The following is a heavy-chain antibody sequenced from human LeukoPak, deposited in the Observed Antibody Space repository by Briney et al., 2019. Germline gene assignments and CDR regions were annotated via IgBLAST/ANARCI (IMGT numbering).Heavy chain of an antibody. Sequence: SETLSLTCTVSGGSISSYYWSWIRQPPGKGLEWIANIYYSGSTNHNPSLKSRVTISVDTSKNQFSLKLNSVTAADTAVYYCARDLLGFEDYWGQGTLVTVSS. D-gene: IGHD2-8*02. J-gene: IGHJ4*02. CDR2: IYYSGST. CDR1: GGSISSYY. V-gene: IGHV4-59*01. CDR3: ARDLLGFEDY.